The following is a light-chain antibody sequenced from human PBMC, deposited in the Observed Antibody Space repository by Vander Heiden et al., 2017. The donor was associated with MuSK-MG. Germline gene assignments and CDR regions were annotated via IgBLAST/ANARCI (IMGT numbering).Light chain of an antibody. J-gene: IGKJ4*01. CDR2: WAS. CDR3: QEYDGGRIT. Sequence: DIVMTQSPDSLAVALGERATINCKSSRTVLSNSNNKNYLAFQQKPGQPPKLLIYWASTRESGVPDRLSRSGSGTDFTLTMSSLQAEDVTVYYSQEYDGGRITFGGGTKVEIK. V-gene: IGKV4-1*01. CDR1: RTVLSNSNNKNY.